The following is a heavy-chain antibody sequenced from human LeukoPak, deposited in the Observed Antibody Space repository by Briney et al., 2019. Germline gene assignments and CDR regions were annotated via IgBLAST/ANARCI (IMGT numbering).Heavy chain of an antibody. J-gene: IGHJ4*02. D-gene: IGHD1-1*01. CDR3: ARDGRPKGFPGLDY. CDR2: IYSGGST. Sequence: PGGSLRLSCAASGFTVSSNYMSWVRQAPGKGLEWVSVIYSGGSTYYADSVKGRFTVSRDSSKNTLYLQMNTLRAEDTAVYYCARDGRPKGFPGLDYWGQGTLVTVSS. V-gene: IGHV3-53*01. CDR1: GFTVSSNY.